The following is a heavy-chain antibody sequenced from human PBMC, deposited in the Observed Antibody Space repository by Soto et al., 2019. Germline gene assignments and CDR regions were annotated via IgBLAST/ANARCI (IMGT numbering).Heavy chain of an antibody. D-gene: IGHD3-3*01. V-gene: IGHV3-48*02. CDR3: AREGPYDFWSGYYRSQYYFDY. J-gene: IGHJ4*02. CDR2: ISSSSSTI. Sequence: VQLVESGGGLVQPGGSLRLSCAASGFTFSSYSMNWVRQAPGKGLEWVSYISSSSSTIYYADSVKGRFTISRDNAKNSLYLQLNSLRDEDTAVYYCAREGPYDFWSGYYRSQYYFDYWGQGTLVTVSS. CDR1: GFTFSSYS.